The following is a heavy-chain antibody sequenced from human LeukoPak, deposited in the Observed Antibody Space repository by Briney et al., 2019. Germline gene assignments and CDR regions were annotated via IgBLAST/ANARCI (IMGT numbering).Heavy chain of an antibody. CDR1: GFTLSNYW. D-gene: IGHD6-19*01. CDR3: ARILDSAWGGVGY. J-gene: IGHJ4*02. CDR2: IKEDGSEK. V-gene: IGHV3-7*01. Sequence: PGGSLRLSCAASGFTLSNYWMSWVRQAPGKGLEWVANIKEDGSEKYYVDSVKGRFTISRDNAKNSLYLQMNSLRAEDTAVYYCARILDSAWGGVGYWGQGTLVTVSP.